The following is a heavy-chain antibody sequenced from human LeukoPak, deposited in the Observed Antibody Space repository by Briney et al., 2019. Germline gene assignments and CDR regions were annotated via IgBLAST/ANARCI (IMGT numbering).Heavy chain of an antibody. CDR3: ARVGGSYWGWFDP. V-gene: IGHV3-21*01. CDR2: ISPSSSYI. CDR1: GFTFSSYE. D-gene: IGHD1-26*01. Sequence: GGSLRLSCAASGFTFSSYEMNWVRQAPGKGLEWVSSISPSSSYIYYADSVKGRFTISRDNAKNSLYLQMNSLRAEDTAVYYCARVGGSYWGWFDPWGQGTLVTVSS. J-gene: IGHJ5*02.